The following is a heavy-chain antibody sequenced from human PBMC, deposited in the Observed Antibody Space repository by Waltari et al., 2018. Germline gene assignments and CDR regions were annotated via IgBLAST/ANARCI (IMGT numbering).Heavy chain of an antibody. D-gene: IGHD4-17*01. CDR3: ARLGKYAVTSDY. J-gene: IGHJ4*02. CDR1: GGSITSSSYY. CDR2: IYYSGST. Sequence: QLQLQESGPGLVKPSETLSLTCPVSGGSITSSSYYWGWIRQPPGKGLEWIGSIYYSGSTYYNPSLKSRVTISVDTSKNQFSLKLSSVTAADTAVYYCARLGKYAVTSDYWGQGTLVTVSS. V-gene: IGHV4-39*01.